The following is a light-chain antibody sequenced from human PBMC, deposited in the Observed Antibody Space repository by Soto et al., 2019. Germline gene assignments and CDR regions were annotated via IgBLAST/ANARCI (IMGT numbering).Light chain of an antibody. CDR2: DAS. CDR3: QHYQTLPLT. J-gene: IGKJ4*01. Sequence: DIQMTQSPSSLSASVGDRVTITCQASQDIANSLNWYQQKPGKAPNLLIYDASNLETGVPSRFNGSGAGTDFTLTISSLQPEDIATYFCQHYQTLPLTFGGGTKLKIK. V-gene: IGKV1-33*01. CDR1: QDIANS.